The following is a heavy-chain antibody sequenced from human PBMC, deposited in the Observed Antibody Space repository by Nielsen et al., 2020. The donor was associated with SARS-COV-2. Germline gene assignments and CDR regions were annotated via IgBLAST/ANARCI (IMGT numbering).Heavy chain of an antibody. Sequence: GGSLRLSCAASGFTFSSYGMHWVRQAPGKGLEWVAVIWYDGSNKYYADSVKGRFTISRDNSKNTLYLQMNSLRAEDTAVYYCAREGDYGGNSGGLDYWGQGTLVTVSS. CDR1: GFTFSSYG. D-gene: IGHD4-23*01. CDR3: AREGDYGGNSGGLDY. CDR2: IWYDGSNK. V-gene: IGHV3-33*01. J-gene: IGHJ4*02.